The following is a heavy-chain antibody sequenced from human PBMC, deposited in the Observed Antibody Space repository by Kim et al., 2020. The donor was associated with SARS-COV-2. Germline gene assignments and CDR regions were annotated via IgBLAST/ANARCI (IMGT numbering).Heavy chain of an antibody. J-gene: IGHJ6*02. Sequence: SQTLSLTCAISGDSVSSNSAAWNWIRQSPSRGLEWLGRTYYRSKWYNDYAVSVKSRITINPDTSKNQFSLQLNSVTPEDTAVYYCAREYCSSTSCYLWNYYYGMDVWGQGTTVTVSS. CDR2: TYYRSKWYN. V-gene: IGHV6-1*01. CDR1: GDSVSSNSAA. D-gene: IGHD2-2*01. CDR3: AREYCSSTSCYLWNYYYGMDV.